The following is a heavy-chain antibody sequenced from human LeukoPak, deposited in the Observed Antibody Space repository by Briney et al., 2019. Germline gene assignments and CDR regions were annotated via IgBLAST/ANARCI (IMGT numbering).Heavy chain of an antibody. CDR3: ARGYYDFWGGYSPLDY. Sequence: ASVKVSCKASGYTFTSYYMHWVRQAPGQGLEWMGIINPSGGSTSYAQKFQGRVTMTRDTSTSTVYMELSSLRSEDTAVYYCARGYYDFWGGYSPLDYWGQGTLVTVSS. J-gene: IGHJ4*02. CDR2: INPSGGST. D-gene: IGHD3-3*01. CDR1: GYTFTSYY. V-gene: IGHV1-46*01.